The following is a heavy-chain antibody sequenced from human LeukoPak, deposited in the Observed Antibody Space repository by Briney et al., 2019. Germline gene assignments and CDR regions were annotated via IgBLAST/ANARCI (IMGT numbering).Heavy chain of an antibody. CDR3: ARLYGDNSPGY. Sequence: SETLSLTCAVYGGSFSGYYWSWIRQPPGKGLEWIGEINHSGSTNYNPSLKSRVTISVDKSKNQFSLKLSSVTAADTAVYYCARLYGDNSPGYWGQGTLVTVSS. CDR1: GGSFSGYY. CDR2: INHSGST. J-gene: IGHJ4*02. D-gene: IGHD4/OR15-4a*01. V-gene: IGHV4-34*01.